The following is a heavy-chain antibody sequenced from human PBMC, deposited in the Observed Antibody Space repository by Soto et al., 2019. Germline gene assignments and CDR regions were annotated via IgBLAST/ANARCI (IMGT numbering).Heavy chain of an antibody. Sequence: GASVKVSCKASGYTFTSYGISWVRQAPGQGLEWMGWINAGNGNTKYSQKLQGRVTITRDTSASTAYMELSSLRSEDTAVYYCARSDGPLGDYWGQGTLVTVS. J-gene: IGHJ4*02. CDR3: ARSDGPLGDY. CDR1: GYTFTSYG. V-gene: IGHV1-3*01. CDR2: INAGNGNT. D-gene: IGHD4-17*01.